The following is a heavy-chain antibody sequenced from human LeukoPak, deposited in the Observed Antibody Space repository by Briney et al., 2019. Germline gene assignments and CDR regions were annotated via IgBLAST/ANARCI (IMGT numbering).Heavy chain of an antibody. V-gene: IGHV3-33*01. D-gene: IGHD4-17*01. CDR3: ATYDYGDYLNY. CDR1: GFTFSSYG. CDR2: IWYDGSNK. J-gene: IGHJ4*02. Sequence: GGSLRLSCAASGFTFSSYGMHWVRQAPGKGLEWVAVIWYDGSNKYYADSVKGRFTISRDNSKNTLYLQMNSLRAEDTAVYYCATYDYGDYLNYWGQGTLVTVSS.